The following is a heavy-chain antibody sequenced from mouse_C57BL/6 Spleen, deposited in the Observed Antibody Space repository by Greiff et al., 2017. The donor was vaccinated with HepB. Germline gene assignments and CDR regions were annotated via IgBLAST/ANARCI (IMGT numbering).Heavy chain of an antibody. Sequence: EVMLVESGGDLVKPGGSLKLSCAASGFTFSSYGMPWVRQTPDKRLEWVATISSGGSYTYYPDSVKGRFTISRDNAKNTLYLQMSSLKSEDTAMYYYASLNWYYAMDYWGQGTSVTVSS. CDR3: ASLNWYYAMDY. J-gene: IGHJ4*01. CDR2: ISSGGSYT. V-gene: IGHV5-6*01. D-gene: IGHD4-1*01. CDR1: GFTFSSYG.